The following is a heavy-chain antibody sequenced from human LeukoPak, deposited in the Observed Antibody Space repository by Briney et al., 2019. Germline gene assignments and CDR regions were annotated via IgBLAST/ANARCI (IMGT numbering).Heavy chain of an antibody. D-gene: IGHD3-3*01. Sequence: QTGGSLRLSCTASGFTFGDYAMSWVRQAPGKGLEWVGFIRSKAYGGTTEYAASVKGRFTISRDDSKSIAYLQMNSLKTEDTAVYYCTRRGSITIFGVVTLDAFDIWGQGTMVTVSS. CDR1: GFTFGDYA. CDR2: IRSKAYGGTT. CDR3: TRRGSITIFGVVTLDAFDI. J-gene: IGHJ3*02. V-gene: IGHV3-49*04.